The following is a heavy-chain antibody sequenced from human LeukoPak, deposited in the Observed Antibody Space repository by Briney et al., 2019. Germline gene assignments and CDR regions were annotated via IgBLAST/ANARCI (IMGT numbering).Heavy chain of an antibody. D-gene: IGHD2-21*01. V-gene: IGHV4-59*01. CDR2: IYYSGST. CDR1: GGSISSYY. Sequence: SETLPLTCTVSGGSISSYYWSWIRQPPGKGLEWIGYIYYSGSTNYNPSLKSRVTISVDTSKNQFSLKLSSVTAADTAVYYCARDGISDAFDIWGQGTMVTVSS. J-gene: IGHJ3*02. CDR3: ARDGISDAFDI.